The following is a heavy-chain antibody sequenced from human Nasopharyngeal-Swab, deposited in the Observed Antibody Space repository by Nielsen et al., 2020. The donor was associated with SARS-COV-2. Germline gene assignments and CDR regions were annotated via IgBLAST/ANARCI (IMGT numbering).Heavy chain of an antibody. V-gene: IGHV3-7*01. D-gene: IGHD3-3*01. CDR2: IKQDGSEK. Sequence: VRQAPGKGLEWAANIKQDGSEKYYVDSVKGRFTISRDNAKNSLYLQMNSLRAEDTAVYYCARDRYDFWSGYYTPYYYYYGMDVWGQGTTVTVSS. J-gene: IGHJ6*02. CDR3: ARDRYDFWSGYYTPYYYYYGMDV.